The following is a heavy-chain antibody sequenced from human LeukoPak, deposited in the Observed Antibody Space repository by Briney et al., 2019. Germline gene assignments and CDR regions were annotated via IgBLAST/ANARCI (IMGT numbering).Heavy chain of an antibody. D-gene: IGHD2-2*02. CDR2: IYDGGKT. J-gene: IGHJ3*02. Sequence: GGSLRLSCAASQSIVSSRYMSWVRQAPGKGLEWVSIIYDGGKTYYADSVKGRFTISRDNFKNTLYLQMNNLRAEDTAVYYCARGDIVPAAIGAFDIWGQGTMVTVSS. V-gene: IGHV3-66*02. CDR3: ARGDIVPAAIGAFDI. CDR1: QSIVSSRY.